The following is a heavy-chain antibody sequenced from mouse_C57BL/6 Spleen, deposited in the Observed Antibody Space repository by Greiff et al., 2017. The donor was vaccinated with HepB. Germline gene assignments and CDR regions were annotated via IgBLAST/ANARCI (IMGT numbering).Heavy chain of an antibody. CDR1: GYTFTDYE. CDR3: TRRSGTNYFDY. D-gene: IGHD4-1*01. V-gene: IGHV1-15*01. J-gene: IGHJ2*01. CDR2: IDPETGGT. Sequence: QVQLQQSGAELVRPGASVTLSCKASGYTFTDYEMHWVKQTPVHGLEWIGAIDPETGGTAYNQKFKGKAILTADKSSSTAYMELRSLTSEDSAVYYCTRRSGTNYFDYWGQGTTLTVSS.